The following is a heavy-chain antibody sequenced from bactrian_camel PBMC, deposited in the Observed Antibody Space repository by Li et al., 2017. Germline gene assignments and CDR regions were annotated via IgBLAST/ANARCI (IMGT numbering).Heavy chain of an antibody. D-gene: IGHD2*01. V-gene: IGHV3S40*01. Sequence: QLVESGGGLVQPGESLRLSCAASGFIFRDHYMNWVRQAPGKGLEWVSTVDMGGVGTYYADSVKGRATISRDNAKSTVHLQLNSLKTEDMAMYYCATSSPTSWGTNYWGQGTQVTVS. CDR1: GFIFRDHY. J-gene: IGHJ4*01. CDR3: ATSSPTSWGTNY. CDR2: VDMGGVGT.